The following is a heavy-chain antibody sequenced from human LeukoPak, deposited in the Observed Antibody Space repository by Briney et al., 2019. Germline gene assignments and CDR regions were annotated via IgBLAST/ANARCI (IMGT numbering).Heavy chain of an antibody. J-gene: IGHJ3*02. CDR2: ISSSSSYI. Sequence: GGSLRLSCAASGFTFSSYSMNWVRQAPGKGLEWVSSISSSSSYIYYADSVKGRLTISRDNAKNSLYLQMNSLRAEDTAVYYCARDGDQNAFDIWGQGTMVTVSS. D-gene: IGHD2-2*01. CDR3: ARDGDQNAFDI. V-gene: IGHV3-21*01. CDR1: GFTFSSYS.